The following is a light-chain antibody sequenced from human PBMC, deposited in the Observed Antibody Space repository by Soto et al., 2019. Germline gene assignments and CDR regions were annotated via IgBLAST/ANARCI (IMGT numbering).Light chain of an antibody. CDR2: DVS. J-gene: IGLJ2*01. V-gene: IGLV2-14*01. Sequence: QSVLTQPASVSGSPGQSITISCTGTSSDVGGYNYVSWYQQPPGKAPKLMIYDVSNRPSGVSNRFSGSKSGNTASLTISRLQAEDEADYYGSSYTSSNTVVFGGGTKLTVL. CDR3: SSYTSSNTVV. CDR1: SSDVGGYNY.